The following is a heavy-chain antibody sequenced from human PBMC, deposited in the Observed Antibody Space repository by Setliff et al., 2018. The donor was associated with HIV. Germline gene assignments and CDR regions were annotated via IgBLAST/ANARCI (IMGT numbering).Heavy chain of an antibody. CDR3: ARDPHYFDTSGHYSWFYFDY. Sequence: SETLSLTCTVTGGSMTSSNYYWGWIRQSPGRGLEWIGSISSSGSTTYHPSLRSRVTVSAATSKNQFSLKLTSVTAADTAVYFCARDPHYFDTSGHYSWFYFDYWGQGTLVTVSS. D-gene: IGHD3-22*01. CDR2: ISSSGST. J-gene: IGHJ4*02. CDR1: GGSMTSSNYY. V-gene: IGHV4-39*07.